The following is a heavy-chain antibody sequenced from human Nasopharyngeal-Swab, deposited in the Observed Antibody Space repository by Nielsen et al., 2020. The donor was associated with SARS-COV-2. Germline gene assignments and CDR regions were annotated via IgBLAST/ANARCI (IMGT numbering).Heavy chain of an antibody. Sequence: VRQAPGKGLEWVAVTWYDGSNKYYADSVKGRFTISRDNAKNSLYLQMNSLRAEDTAVYYCSRGDRSSGYWGQGTLVTVSS. V-gene: IGHV3-33*01. CDR2: TWYDGSNK. CDR3: SRGDRSSGY. J-gene: IGHJ4*02. D-gene: IGHD5/OR15-5a*01.